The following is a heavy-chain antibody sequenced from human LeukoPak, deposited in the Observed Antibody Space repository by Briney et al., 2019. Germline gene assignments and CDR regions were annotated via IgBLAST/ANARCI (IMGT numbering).Heavy chain of an antibody. CDR2: ISGRGDSS. V-gene: IGHV3-23*01. CDR1: GFTFSSYA. Sequence: GGSLRLSCAASGFTFSSYAMNWVRQAPGKGLEWVSTISGRGDSSYYADSVKGWFTISRDNSKNTLYLQMDGLRAEDTALYYCAKDSGGSGTDIDYWGQGTLVTVSS. J-gene: IGHJ4*02. D-gene: IGHD3-10*01. CDR3: AKDSGGSGTDIDY.